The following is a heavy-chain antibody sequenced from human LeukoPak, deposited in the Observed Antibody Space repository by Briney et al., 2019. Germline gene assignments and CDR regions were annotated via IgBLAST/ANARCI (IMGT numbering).Heavy chain of an antibody. J-gene: IGHJ4*02. Sequence: GGSLRLSCTASGFTVSNNYMNWVRQAPGKGLEWVALIYSGGTTNYADSVKGRFTISRDNSKNTLYLQMTNVRVEDTAVYYCARDPPGIAASVSGGWGQGTRVTVSS. V-gene: IGHV3-53*01. D-gene: IGHD6-13*01. CDR2: IYSGGTT. CDR3: ARDPPGIAASVSGG. CDR1: GFTVSNNY.